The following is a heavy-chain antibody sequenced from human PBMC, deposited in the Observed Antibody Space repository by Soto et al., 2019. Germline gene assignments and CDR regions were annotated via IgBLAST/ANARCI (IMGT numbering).Heavy chain of an antibody. CDR1: GYTFTSYG. V-gene: IGHV1-18*01. Sequence: ASVKVSCKASGYTFTSYGISWVRQAPGQGLEWMGWIRAYNGNTNYPQKLRGRVTMTTDTSTSTVYLELSSLRSEDTAVYYCARNPLPMRYYYGSGSYYRDSAWFDPWGQGTLVTVSS. CDR2: IRAYNGNT. D-gene: IGHD3-10*01. CDR3: ARNPLPMRYYYGSGSYYRDSAWFDP. J-gene: IGHJ5*02.